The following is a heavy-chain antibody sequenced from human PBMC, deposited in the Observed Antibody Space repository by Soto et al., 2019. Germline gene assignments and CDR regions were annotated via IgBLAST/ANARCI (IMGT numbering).Heavy chain of an antibody. V-gene: IGHV3-30-3*01. CDR3: ARSRGQRTSHASGYYYGMDV. CDR2: ISYAGDNK. Sequence: QVQLVESGGGVVQPGRSLRLSCAASGFTFSNYAMHWVRQAPGKGLAWVAVISYAGDNKYYADSVKGRFTLSRDNSRNTLYLQMNSLTTEDMAMYYCARSRGQRTSHASGYYYGMDVWGQGTTVTVSS. J-gene: IGHJ6*02. D-gene: IGHD1-26*01. CDR1: GFTFSNYA.